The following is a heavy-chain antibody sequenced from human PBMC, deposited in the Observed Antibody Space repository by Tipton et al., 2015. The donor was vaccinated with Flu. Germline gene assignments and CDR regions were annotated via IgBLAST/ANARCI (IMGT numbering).Heavy chain of an antibody. CDR1: GYTFTGYY. D-gene: IGHD3-9*01. V-gene: IGHV1-2*06. J-gene: IGHJ3*02. Sequence: QLVQSGAEVKKPGASVKVSCKASGYTFTGYYMHWVRQAPGQGLEWMGRINPNSGGTNYAQKFQGRATMTRDTSISTAYMELSRLRSDDTAVYYCARAYFDILTGGLRDAFDIWGQGTMVTVSS. CDR3: ARAYFDILTGGLRDAFDI. CDR2: INPNSGGT.